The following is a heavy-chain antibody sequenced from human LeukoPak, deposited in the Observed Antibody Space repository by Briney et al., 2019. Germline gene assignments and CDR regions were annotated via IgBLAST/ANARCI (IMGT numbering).Heavy chain of an antibody. CDR1: GFTFSSHA. Sequence: PGRSLRLSCAASGFTFSSHAMHWVRQAPGKGLGWVAVVSYDGSNKYYADSVKGRFTISRDNSKNTLYMQMNSLRAEDTAVYYCAREEEGFTYYDILTSSLSPKPIDYWGQGTLVTVSS. D-gene: IGHD3-9*01. CDR3: AREEEGFTYYDILTSSLSPKPIDY. CDR2: VSYDGSNK. V-gene: IGHV3-30-3*01. J-gene: IGHJ4*02.